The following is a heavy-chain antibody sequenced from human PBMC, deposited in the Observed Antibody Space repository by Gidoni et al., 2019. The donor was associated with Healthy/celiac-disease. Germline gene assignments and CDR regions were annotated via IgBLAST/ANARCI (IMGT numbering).Heavy chain of an antibody. J-gene: IGHJ6*02. CDR1: GGSFSGYY. CDR2: INHRGST. V-gene: IGHV4-34*01. CDR3: ARVLGYCSGGSCYGGYYGMDV. D-gene: IGHD2-15*01. Sequence: QVQLQQWGAGLLKPSETLSLTCALYGGSFSGYYWSWIRQHPGKGLEWIGEINHRGSTNYNPSLKRRDSISVDTSKNQCSLKLSSVTAADTAVYYCARVLGYCSGGSCYGGYYGMDVWGQGTTVTVSS.